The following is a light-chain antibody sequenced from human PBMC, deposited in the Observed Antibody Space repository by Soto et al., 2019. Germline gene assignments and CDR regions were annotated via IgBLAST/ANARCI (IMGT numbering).Light chain of an antibody. CDR1: SNDIGGYDH. Sequence: QSALTQPASVSGSPGQSITISCTGSSNDIGGYDHVSWYQQMPGKAPKLVIYEVTNRPSGVSNRFSGSKSGNTASLTISGLQAEDEAAYYCKSYTSISTWVFGGGTKVTVL. CDR2: EVT. V-gene: IGLV2-14*01. CDR3: KSYTSISTWV. J-gene: IGLJ3*02.